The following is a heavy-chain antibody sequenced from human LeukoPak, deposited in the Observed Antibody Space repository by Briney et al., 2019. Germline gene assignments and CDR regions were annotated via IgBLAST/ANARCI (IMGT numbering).Heavy chain of an antibody. D-gene: IGHD1-1*01. J-gene: IGHJ4*02. CDR3: VRDPSGSGFAFDS. Sequence: GGSLRLSCAASGFTFNSRGMHWVRQAPGKGLEWVAVIWYDGSNEYYADSVKGRFTISRDNSEDTLYLQMNSLRAEDTAVYYCVRDPSGSGFAFDSWGQGALVTVSS. CDR1: GFTFNSRG. V-gene: IGHV3-33*01. CDR2: IWYDGSNE.